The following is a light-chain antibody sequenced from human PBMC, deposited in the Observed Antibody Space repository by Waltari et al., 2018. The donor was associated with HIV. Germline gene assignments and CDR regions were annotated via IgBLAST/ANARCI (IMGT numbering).Light chain of an antibody. V-gene: IGKV3-15*01. CDR1: QSVRTK. CDR2: GAS. CDR3: QQYDYLPPWT. J-gene: IGKJ1*01. Sequence: VMTQSPATLSVSPGDRTTLSCRASQSVRTKLAWYQQKPGQPPRLLIYGASTRATGIAARFSGSGSGTEFTLTINSLQSEDYAVYYCQQYDYLPPWTFGQGTKVEMK.